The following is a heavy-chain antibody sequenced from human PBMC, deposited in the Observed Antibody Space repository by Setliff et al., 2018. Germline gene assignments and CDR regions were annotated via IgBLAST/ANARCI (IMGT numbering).Heavy chain of an antibody. Sequence: PGESLKISCAASGFTFSSYSMNWVRQAPGKGLEWVSYSSSGSAMYYADSVKGRFTISRDNAKNLLYLQMNSLRAEDTAVYYCARVRQWLAHYMDVWGKGTTVTVSS. CDR1: GFTFSSYS. CDR2: SSSGSAM. J-gene: IGHJ6*03. D-gene: IGHD6-19*01. CDR3: ARVRQWLAHYMDV. V-gene: IGHV3-48*01.